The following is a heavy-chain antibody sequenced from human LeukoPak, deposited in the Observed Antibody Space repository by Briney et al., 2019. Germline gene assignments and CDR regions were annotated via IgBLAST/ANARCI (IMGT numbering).Heavy chain of an antibody. CDR1: GYSFTSYW. CDR3: ARLLNYWFDP. V-gene: IGHV5-51*01. J-gene: IGHJ5*02. D-gene: IGHD1-26*01. Sequence: GESLKISCKGSGYSFTSYWIGWVRQMPGKGLEWMGIIYPGDSDTRYSSSFQGQVIISADKSISTAYLQWSSLKASDAAMYYCARLLNYWFDPWGQGTLVTVSS. CDR2: IYPGDSDT.